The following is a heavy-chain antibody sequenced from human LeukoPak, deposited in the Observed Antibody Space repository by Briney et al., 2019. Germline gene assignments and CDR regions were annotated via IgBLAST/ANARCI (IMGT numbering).Heavy chain of an antibody. CDR2: ISAYNGNT. CDR3: ARVGCSSTSCYTGGYYYYYGMDV. D-gene: IGHD2-2*02. CDR1: GYTFTSYG. J-gene: IGHJ6*02. V-gene: IGHV1-18*01. Sequence: ASVTVSCKASGYTFTSYGISWVRQAPGQGLEWMGWISAYNGNTNYAQKLQGRVTMTTDTSTSTAYMELRSLRSDDTAVYYCARVGCSSTSCYTGGYYYYYGMDVWGQGTTVTVSS.